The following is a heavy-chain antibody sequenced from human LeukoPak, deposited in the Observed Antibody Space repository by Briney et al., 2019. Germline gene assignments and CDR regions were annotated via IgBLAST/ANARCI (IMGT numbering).Heavy chain of an antibody. V-gene: IGHV3-30*02. J-gene: IGHJ5*01. D-gene: IGHD3-10*01. CDR2: IRYDGSNK. CDR1: GFTFSTYG. Sequence: GGSLRLSCAASGFTFSTYGMHWVRQAPGKGLEWVTFIRYDGSNKYYADSVKGRFTISRDNSKNTLYLQMNSLRAEDTAVFYCARARRSGGITMVRGVKDRGWFDSWGQGILVTVSP. CDR3: ARARRSGGITMVRGVKDRGWFDS.